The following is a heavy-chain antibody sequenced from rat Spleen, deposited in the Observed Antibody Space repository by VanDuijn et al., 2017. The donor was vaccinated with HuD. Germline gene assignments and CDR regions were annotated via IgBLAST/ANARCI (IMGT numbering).Heavy chain of an antibody. D-gene: IGHD1-12*02. CDR3: ARRHDDGTYSPDGYFDY. Sequence: QVQLTESGPGLVQPSQTLSLTCTVSGLSLTSNSVSWIRQPPGKGLEWLGLIWTGGNTAYNSALKSRLTFSRDTSKSQVFLKMSSLQTEDTATYYCARRHDDGTYSPDGYFDYWGQVFKVTISS. CDR2: IWTGGNT. J-gene: IGHJ2*01. CDR1: GLSLTSNS. V-gene: IGHV2-47*01.